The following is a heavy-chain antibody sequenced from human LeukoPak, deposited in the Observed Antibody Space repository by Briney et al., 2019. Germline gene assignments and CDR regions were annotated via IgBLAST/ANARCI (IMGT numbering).Heavy chain of an antibody. J-gene: IGHJ6*02. CDR2: INHSGST. Sequence: SETLSLTCAVYGGSFSGYYWSWIRQPPGKGLEWMGEINHSGSTNYNPSLKSRVTISVDTSKNQFSLKLSSVTAADTAVYYCARDGIAAAGTYYYGMDVWGQGTTVTVSS. D-gene: IGHD6-13*01. V-gene: IGHV4-34*01. CDR3: ARDGIAAAGTYYYGMDV. CDR1: GGSFSGYY.